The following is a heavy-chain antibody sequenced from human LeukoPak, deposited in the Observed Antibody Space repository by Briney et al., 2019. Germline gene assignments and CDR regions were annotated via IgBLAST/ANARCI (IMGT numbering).Heavy chain of an antibody. V-gene: IGHV3-48*03. D-gene: IGHD1-26*01. CDR3: ARGGNYAPFDY. J-gene: IGHJ4*02. Sequence: GGSLRLSCVVSGFTFRNEEMNWVRQAPGKGLEWIAYISNTGSPIHYRDSVKGRFTVSRDNAQSSLFLQMNSLRPDDTAIYYCARGGNYAPFDYWGQGALVAVSS. CDR2: ISNTGSPI. CDR1: GFTFRNEE.